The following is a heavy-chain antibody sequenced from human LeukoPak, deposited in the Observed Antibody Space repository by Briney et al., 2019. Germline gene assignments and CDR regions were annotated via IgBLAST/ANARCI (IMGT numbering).Heavy chain of an antibody. D-gene: IGHD6-13*01. J-gene: IGHJ6*02. Sequence: PGGSLRLSCAASGFTFKSNYMRWVRQAPGKGVEWGSLIYSGGSTYYADSVRGRFTISRDNSKNTLYLQMNSLRPEDTAIYYCARGFGKAAADVFGGYTMDVWGQGTTVTVSS. CDR1: GFTFKSNY. V-gene: IGHV3-66*02. CDR3: ARGFGKAAADVFGGYTMDV. CDR2: IYSGGST.